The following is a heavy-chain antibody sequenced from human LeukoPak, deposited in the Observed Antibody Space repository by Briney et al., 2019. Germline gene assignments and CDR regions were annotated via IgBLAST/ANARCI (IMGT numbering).Heavy chain of an antibody. D-gene: IGHD1-7*01. Sequence: PSETLSLTCTVSGGXISSYHCSWVRQPAGKGLEWIGRMFTSGSANYNPSLKSRVTMSLDTSKNQFSLKLNSVTAADTAVCYCATVLNYCSDFWGRGTLVTVSS. V-gene: IGHV4-4*07. CDR2: MFTSGSA. J-gene: IGHJ4*02. CDR3: ATVLNYCSDF. CDR1: GGXISSYH.